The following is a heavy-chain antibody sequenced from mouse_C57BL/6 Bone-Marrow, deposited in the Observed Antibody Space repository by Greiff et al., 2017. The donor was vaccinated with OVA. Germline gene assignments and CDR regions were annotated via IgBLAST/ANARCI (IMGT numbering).Heavy chain of an antibody. V-gene: IGHV1-63*01. CDR2: IYPGGGYT. CDR3: ARYDYGSSYCFDY. CDR1: GYTFTNYW. J-gene: IGHJ2*01. D-gene: IGHD1-1*01. Sequence: VQLQQSGAELVRPGTSVKMSCKASGYTFTNYWIGWAKQRPGHGLEWIGDIYPGGGYTNYNEKFKGKATLTADKSSSTAYMQFSSLTSEDSAIYYCARYDYGSSYCFDYWGQGTTLTVSS.